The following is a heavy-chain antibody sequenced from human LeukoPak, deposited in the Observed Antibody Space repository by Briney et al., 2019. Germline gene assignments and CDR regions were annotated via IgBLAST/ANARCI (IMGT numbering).Heavy chain of an antibody. J-gene: IGHJ4*02. D-gene: IGHD4-23*01. CDR2: ISGSGGST. CDR1: GFTFSSYA. V-gene: IGHV3-23*01. Sequence: GGSLRLSCAASGFTFSSYAMSWVRQAPGKGLEWVSAISGSGGSTYYADSVKGRFTISRDNSKNTLYLQMNSLRVEDTAVYYCAKYAPPTTVVTRFFDYWGQGTLVSVSS. CDR3: AKYAPPTTVVTRFFDY.